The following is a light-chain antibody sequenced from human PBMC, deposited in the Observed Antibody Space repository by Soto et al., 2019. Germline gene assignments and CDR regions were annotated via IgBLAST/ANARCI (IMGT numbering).Light chain of an antibody. CDR3: QSYDSSNQNVV. V-gene: IGLV6-57*04. J-gene: IGLJ2*01. CDR2: EDN. CDR1: SGSIASNY. Sequence: NFMLTQPHSVSESPGKTVTISCTRSSGSIASNYVQWYQQRPGSAPTTEIYEDNQRPSGVPDRFSGSIDSSSNSASLTISGLKTEDEADYYCQSYDSSNQNVVFGGGTQLTVL.